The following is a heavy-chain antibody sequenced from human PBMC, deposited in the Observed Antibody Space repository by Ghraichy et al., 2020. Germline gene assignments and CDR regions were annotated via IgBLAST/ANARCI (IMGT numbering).Heavy chain of an antibody. V-gene: IGHV3-21*01. Sequence: GGSLRLSCAASGFTFSSYSMNWVRQAPGKGLEWVSSISSSSSYIYYADSVKGRFTISRDNAKNSLYLQMNSLRAEDTAVYYCARAPLYGDWDYLDYWGQGTLVTVSS. D-gene: IGHD4-17*01. CDR1: GFTFSSYS. CDR3: ARAPLYGDWDYLDY. J-gene: IGHJ4*02. CDR2: ISSSSSYI.